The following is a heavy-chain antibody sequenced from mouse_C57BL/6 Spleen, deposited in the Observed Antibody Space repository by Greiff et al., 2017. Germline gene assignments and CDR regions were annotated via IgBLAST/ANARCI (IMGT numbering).Heavy chain of an antibody. D-gene: IGHD1-1*01. CDR1: GYTFTTYP. Sequence: LLESGAELVKPGASVKMSCKASGYTFTTYPIEWMKQNHGKSLEWIGNFHPYNDDTKYNEKFKGKATLTVEKSSSTVYLELSRLTSDDSAVYYCARGHYGSSYGMDYWGQGTSVTVSS. CDR3: ARGHYGSSYGMDY. CDR2: FHPYNDDT. J-gene: IGHJ4*01. V-gene: IGHV1-47*01.